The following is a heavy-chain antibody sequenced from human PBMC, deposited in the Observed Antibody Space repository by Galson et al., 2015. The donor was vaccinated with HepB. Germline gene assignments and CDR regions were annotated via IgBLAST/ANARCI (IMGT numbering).Heavy chain of an antibody. J-gene: IGHJ4*02. CDR2: IYHSGST. CDR3: ARGIGWLTIVGNYFDY. CDR1: GYSISSGYY. V-gene: IGHV4-38-2*02. Sequence: SETLSLTCTVSGYSISSGYYWGWIRQPPGKGLEWIGSIYHSGSTYYNPSLKSRVTISVDTSKNQFSLKLSSVTAADTAVYYCARGIGWLTIVGNYFDYWGQGTLVTVSS. D-gene: IGHD3-3*01.